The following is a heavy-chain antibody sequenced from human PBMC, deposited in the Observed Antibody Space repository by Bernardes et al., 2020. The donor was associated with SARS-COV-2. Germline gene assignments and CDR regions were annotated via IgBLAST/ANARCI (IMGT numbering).Heavy chain of an antibody. CDR2: ISAYSGNT. CDR3: ARDPVSTMGAVVGACSDD. CDR1: GYTFSSYG. D-gene: IGHD6-19*01. V-gene: IGHV1-18*01. Sequence: ASVKVSCKASGYTFSSYGITWVRLAPGQGLEWMGWISAYSGNTNYAQKFQGRVTMTTDTSTNTAYLELRSLRADDTAVYYYARDPVSTMGAVVGACSDDWGQGALVTVSS. J-gene: IGHJ4*02.